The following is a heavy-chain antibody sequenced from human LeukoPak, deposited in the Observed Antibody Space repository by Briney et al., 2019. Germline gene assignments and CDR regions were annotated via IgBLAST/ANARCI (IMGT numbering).Heavy chain of an antibody. D-gene: IGHD2/OR15-2a*01. CDR1: GFTFSNYW. CDR3: ARPFLAGGYYMDV. CDR2: IKQDGSEK. J-gene: IGHJ6*03. Sequence: GGSLRLSCAASGFTFSNYWMNWVRQAPGKGLEWVANIKQDGSEKYYVDSVKGRFTISRDNAKNSLYLQMNSLRADDTAVYYCARPFLAGGYYMDVWGKGTTVSVSS. V-gene: IGHV3-7*01.